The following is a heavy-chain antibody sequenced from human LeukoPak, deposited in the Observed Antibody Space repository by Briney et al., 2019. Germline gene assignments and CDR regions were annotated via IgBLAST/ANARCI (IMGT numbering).Heavy chain of an antibody. D-gene: IGHD5-18*01. CDR2: ISYDGSNK. CDR1: GFTFSSYA. V-gene: IGHV3-30-3*01. J-gene: IGHJ4*02. CDR3: ARGGYSYGDYFDY. Sequence: GGSLRLSCAASGFTFSSYAMHWVRQAPGKGLEWVAVISYDGSNKYYADSVKGRFTISRDNSKNTLYLQMNSLRAEDTAVYYCARGGYSYGDYFDYWGRGTLVTVSS.